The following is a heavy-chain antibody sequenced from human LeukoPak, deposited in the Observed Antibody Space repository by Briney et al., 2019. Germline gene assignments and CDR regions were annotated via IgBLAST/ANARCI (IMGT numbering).Heavy chain of an antibody. Sequence: GGSLRLSCAASGFSVSTNYMSWVRQDPGKGLEWVSIIYSGGDTFYADSVKGRFTISRDNSKNTLHLQMNSLRAEDTAVYYCARVIVGTTLDYFDYWGQGTLVTVSS. CDR1: GFSVSTNY. CDR3: ARVIVGTTLDYFDY. CDR2: IYSGGDT. D-gene: IGHD1-26*01. V-gene: IGHV3-53*01. J-gene: IGHJ4*02.